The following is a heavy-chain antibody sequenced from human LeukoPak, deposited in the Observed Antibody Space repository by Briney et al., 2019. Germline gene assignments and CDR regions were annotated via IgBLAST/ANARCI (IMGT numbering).Heavy chain of an antibody. CDR2: IYYSGST. CDR1: GGSISSYY. CDR3: ARGRYYDSSGYQNYYYYGMDV. J-gene: IGHJ6*02. V-gene: IGHV4-59*01. Sequence: SETLSLTCTVSGGSISSYYWSWIRQPPGKGLEWIGYIYYSGSTNYNPSLKSRVTISVDTSKNQFSLKLSSVTAADMAVYYCARGRYYDSSGYQNYYYYGMDVWGQGTTVTVSS. D-gene: IGHD3-22*01.